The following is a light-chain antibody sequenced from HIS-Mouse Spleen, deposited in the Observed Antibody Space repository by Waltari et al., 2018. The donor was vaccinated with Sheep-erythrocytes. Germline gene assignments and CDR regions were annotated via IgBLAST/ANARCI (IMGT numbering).Light chain of an antibody. Sequence: QSALTQPASVSGSPGQSITISCTGTSSDVGSYTLVSWYQQHPGKAPKLMIYEGGKRPSGVSNRFSGSKSGNTASLTISGLQAEDEADYYCCSYAGSYNHVFATGTKVTVL. CDR3: CSYAGSYNHV. J-gene: IGLJ1*01. CDR1: SSDVGSYTL. V-gene: IGLV2-23*01. CDR2: EGG.